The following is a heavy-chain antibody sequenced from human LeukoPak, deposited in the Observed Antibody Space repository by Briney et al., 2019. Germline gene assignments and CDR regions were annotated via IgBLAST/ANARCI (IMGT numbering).Heavy chain of an antibody. CDR3: ARLRYYYDSSGPAPFDY. CDR2: ISAYNGNT. CDR1: GDTFTSDG. Sequence: GASLKGSCKASGDTFTSDGISWVRQAPGQGLEWMGWISAYNGNTNYAQKLQGRVTMTTDTSTSTAYMELRSLRSDDTAVYYCARLRYYYDSSGPAPFDYWGQGTLVTVSS. V-gene: IGHV1-18*01. J-gene: IGHJ4*02. D-gene: IGHD3-22*01.